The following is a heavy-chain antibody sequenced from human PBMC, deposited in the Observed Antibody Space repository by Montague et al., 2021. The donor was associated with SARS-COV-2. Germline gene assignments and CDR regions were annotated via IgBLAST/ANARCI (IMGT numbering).Heavy chain of an antibody. V-gene: IGHV4-39*01. CDR1: GGSIRTSSYY. J-gene: IGHJ3*02. CDR2: IYYSGSA. D-gene: IGHD4-17*01. Sequence: LSLPCTVSGGSIRTSSYYWGWIRQPPGKGLDWIGSIYYSGSAYYNPSLKSRVTISVDTSKNQFSLKLSSVTAADTAVYYCAMRGGALDALDIWGQGTMVIVSS. CDR3: AMRGGALDALDI.